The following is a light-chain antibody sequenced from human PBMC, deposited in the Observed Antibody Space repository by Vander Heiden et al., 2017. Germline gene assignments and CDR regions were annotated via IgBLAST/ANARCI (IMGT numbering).Light chain of an antibody. V-gene: IGKV1-6*01. CDR2: AAS. J-gene: IGKJ4*01. CDR3: LQDYNYPLT. CDR1: QGIGND. Sequence: ALQTTLSPSSLSASVGDRVTITCRASQGIGNDLSWYQQKPGKAPNLLIYAASILQSGVPSRFSGSGSGTDFTLTISSLQPEDFGVYYCLQDYNYPLTFGAGTKVEIK.